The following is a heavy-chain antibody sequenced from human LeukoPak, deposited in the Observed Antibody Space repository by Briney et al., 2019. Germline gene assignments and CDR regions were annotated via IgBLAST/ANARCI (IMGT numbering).Heavy chain of an antibody. CDR1: GFTFSSYS. CDR2: ISSSSSTI. Sequence: PGGSLRLSCAASGFTFSSYSMNWVRQAPGKGLEWVSYISSSSSTIYYADSVKGRFTISRDNAKNSLYLQMNSLRAEDTAVYYCARDRGYYDSSAHLDYWGQGTLVTVSS. CDR3: ARDRGYYDSSAHLDY. J-gene: IGHJ4*02. D-gene: IGHD3-22*01. V-gene: IGHV3-48*04.